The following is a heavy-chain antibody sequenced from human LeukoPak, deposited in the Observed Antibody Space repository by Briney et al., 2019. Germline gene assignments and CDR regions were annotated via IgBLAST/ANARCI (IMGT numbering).Heavy chain of an antibody. V-gene: IGHV4-59*08. CDR3: ARHQPRQWLQHFDY. CDR1: GGSISSYY. D-gene: IGHD6-19*01. CDR2: IYYSGST. J-gene: IGHJ4*02. Sequence: SETLSLTCTVSGGSISSYYWSWIRQPPGKGLEWIGYIYYSGSTNYNPSLKSRVTISVDTSKNQFSLKLSSVTAADTAVYYCARHQPRQWLQHFDYWGQGTLVTVSS.